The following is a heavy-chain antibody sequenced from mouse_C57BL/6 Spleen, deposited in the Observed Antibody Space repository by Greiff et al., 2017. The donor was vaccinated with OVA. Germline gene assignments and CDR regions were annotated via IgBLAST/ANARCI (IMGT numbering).Heavy chain of an antibody. CDR3: ARGGLYDGYRYYAMDY. D-gene: IGHD2-3*01. V-gene: IGHV1-81*01. Sequence: QVQLQQSGAELARPGASVKLSCKASGYTFTSYGISWVKQRTGQGLEWIGEIYPRSGTTYYNEKFKGKATLTADKSSSTAYMELRSLTSEDSAVYFCARGGLYDGYRYYAMDYWGQGTSVTVSS. CDR1: GYTFTSYG. J-gene: IGHJ4*01. CDR2: IYPRSGTT.